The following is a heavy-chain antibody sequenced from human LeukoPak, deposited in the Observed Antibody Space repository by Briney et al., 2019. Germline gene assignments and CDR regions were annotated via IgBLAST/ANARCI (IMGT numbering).Heavy chain of an antibody. CDR2: INPNSGGT. CDR1: GYTFTGYY. Sequence: GASVKVSCKASGYTFTGYYMHWVRQAPGQGLEWMGWINPNSGGTNYAQKFQGRVTMTRDTSISTAYMELSRLRSDDTAVYYCARGSYSSIWYKFDPWGQGTLVTVSS. V-gene: IGHV1-2*02. D-gene: IGHD6-13*01. J-gene: IGHJ5*02. CDR3: ARGSYSSIWYKFDP.